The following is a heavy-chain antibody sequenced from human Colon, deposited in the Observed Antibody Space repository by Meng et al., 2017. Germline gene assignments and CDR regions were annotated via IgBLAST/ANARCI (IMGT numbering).Heavy chain of an antibody. CDR3: GRGYPVWDS. V-gene: IGHV4-34*01. CDR2: INHSGST. J-gene: IGHJ4*02. CDR1: GGSFNNHY. Sequence: SETLSLTCAVYGGSFNNHYWSGVRQPPGKGLEWIGEINHSGSTNFNPSLRSRVTLSVDTSEKQFSLRVTSVTDADTAVYYCGRGYPVWDSWGQGALVTVSS.